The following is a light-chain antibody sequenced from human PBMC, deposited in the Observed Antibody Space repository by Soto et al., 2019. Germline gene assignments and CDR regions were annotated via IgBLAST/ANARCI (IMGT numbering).Light chain of an antibody. CDR1: QSISSY. CDR2: KAS. CDR3: QHYSTFPYT. J-gene: IGKJ5*01. V-gene: IGKV1-5*03. Sequence: DIQMTQSPSTLSASVGDRVTITCRASQSISSYLAWYQQKPGKAPKLLIYKASILESGVPSRFSGSGSGTEFTLTITSLQPDDFATYYCQHYSTFPYTFGQGTRLEIK.